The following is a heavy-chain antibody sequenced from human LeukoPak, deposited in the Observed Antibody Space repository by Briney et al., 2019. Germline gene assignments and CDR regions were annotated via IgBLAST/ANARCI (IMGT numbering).Heavy chain of an antibody. D-gene: IGHD6-13*01. CDR3: AREGVVAAAGRTDY. Sequence: SETLSLTCTVSGYSISSGYYWGWIRQPPGKGLEWIGSIYHSGSTYYSPSLRSRVTISVDTSKNQFSLKLSSVTAADTAVYYCAREGVVAAAGRTDYWGQGTLVTVSS. CDR1: GYSISSGYY. V-gene: IGHV4-38-2*02. CDR2: IYHSGST. J-gene: IGHJ4*02.